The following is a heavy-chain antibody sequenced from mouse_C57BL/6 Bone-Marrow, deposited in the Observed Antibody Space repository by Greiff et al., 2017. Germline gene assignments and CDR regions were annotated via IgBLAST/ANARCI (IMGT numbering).Heavy chain of an antibody. CDR3: ASGDPITTVVANWYFDV. CDR2: IDPSASYT. D-gene: IGHD1-1*01. J-gene: IGHJ1*03. CDR1: GYTFTSYW. V-gene: IGHV1-69*01. Sequence: QVQLQQPGAELVMPGASVKLSCKASGYTFTSYWMHWVKQRPGQGLEWIGEIDPSASYTNYNQKFKGKSTLTVDKSSSTASMQLSSLTSEDSAVXYCASGDPITTVVANWYFDVWGTGTTVTVSS.